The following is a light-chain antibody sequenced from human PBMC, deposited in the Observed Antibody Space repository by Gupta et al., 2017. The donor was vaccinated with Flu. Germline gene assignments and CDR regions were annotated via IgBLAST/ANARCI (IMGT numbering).Light chain of an antibody. V-gene: IGKV1-5*03. Sequence: DIQMTQSPSTLSASVGDRVTITCRASQGISSWLAWYQQKPGKAPKLLIYKASSLESGVPSRFSGSGSGTEFTLTISSLRPDDFATYYCQQYNSYSLLTFGGGTKVEIK. CDR3: QQYNSYSLLT. CDR1: QGISSW. J-gene: IGKJ4*01. CDR2: KAS.